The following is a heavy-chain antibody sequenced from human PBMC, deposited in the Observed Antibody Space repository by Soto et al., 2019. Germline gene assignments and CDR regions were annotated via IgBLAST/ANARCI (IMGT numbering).Heavy chain of an antibody. D-gene: IGHD2-2*01. V-gene: IGHV1-46*03. CDR2: INSSGGST. CDR1: GGTFSSYT. CDR3: ASLYCSSTSCYFGAFDI. J-gene: IGHJ3*02. Sequence: ASVKLSCKASGGTFSSYTISWVRQAPGQGLEWMGRINSSGGSTSYAQKFQGRVTMTRDTSTSTVYMELSSLRSEDTAVYYCASLYCSSTSCYFGAFDIWGHRTMVTVSS.